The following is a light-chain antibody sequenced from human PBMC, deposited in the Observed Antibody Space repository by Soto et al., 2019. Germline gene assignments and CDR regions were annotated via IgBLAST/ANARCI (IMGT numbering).Light chain of an antibody. Sequence: DIQMTQSPSSLSASVGDSVTIPCQASQGFNNYLNWYQQKPGKAPKLLIYDASTLEPGVPLRFSGSASGTDFTFTINSLQPEDVGTYYCQQYEYLPLTFGGGTKLEIK. CDR3: QQYEYLPLT. CDR1: QGFNNY. V-gene: IGKV1-33*01. J-gene: IGKJ4*01. CDR2: DAS.